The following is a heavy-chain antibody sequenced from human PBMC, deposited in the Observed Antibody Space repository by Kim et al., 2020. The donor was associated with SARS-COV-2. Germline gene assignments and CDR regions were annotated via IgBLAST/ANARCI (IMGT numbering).Heavy chain of an antibody. Sequence: TYYNPSLKSRGTISVDTSKNQFSLKLSSVTAADTAVYYCARDLVAGPPGYWGQGTLVTVSS. J-gene: IGHJ4*02. CDR3: ARDLVAGPPGY. V-gene: IGHV4-31*02. D-gene: IGHD2-15*01. CDR2: T.